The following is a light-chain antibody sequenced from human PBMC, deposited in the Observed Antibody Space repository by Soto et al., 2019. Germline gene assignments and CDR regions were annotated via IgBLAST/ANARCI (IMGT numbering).Light chain of an antibody. CDR3: QQYKSYPLT. Sequence: IRMTQSPSTRSASVVSRVTITCLASQSIGNWLAWYQQKPGRAPKFLIYEASSLESGVPSRFSGSGSGTEFTLTISGLQPDDFATYYCQQYKSYPLTFGQGTKVDI. CDR2: EAS. V-gene: IGKV1-5*03. J-gene: IGKJ1*01. CDR1: QSIGNW.